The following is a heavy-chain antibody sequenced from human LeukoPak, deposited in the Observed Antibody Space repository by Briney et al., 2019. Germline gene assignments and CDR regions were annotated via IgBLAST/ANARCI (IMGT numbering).Heavy chain of an antibody. CDR2: ISAYNGNT. D-gene: IGHD3-3*01. CDR1: GGTFSSYG. V-gene: IGHV1-18*01. CDR3: ARLGYYDFWSGYYQAGVFDP. J-gene: IGHJ5*02. Sequence: ASVKVSCKASGGTFSSYGISWVRQAPGQGLEWMGWISAYNGNTNYAQKLQGRVTMTTDTSTSTAYMELRSLRSDDTAVYYCARLGYYDFWSGYYQAGVFDPWGQGTLVTVSS.